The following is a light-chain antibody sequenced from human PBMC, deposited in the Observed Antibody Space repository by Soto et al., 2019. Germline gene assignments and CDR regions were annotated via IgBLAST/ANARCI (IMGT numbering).Light chain of an antibody. V-gene: IGKV3-20*01. CDR3: QQYGSSPWT. CDR1: QTVSNNY. CDR2: GAS. J-gene: IGKJ1*01. Sequence: EIVLTQSPGTLSLSPGERATLSCRASQTVSNNYLAWYQQKPGQAPRLLIHGASNRATAIPDRFSGSGSGTDLTLTISRLEPEDFAVYYCQQYGSSPWTFGQGTKVEIK.